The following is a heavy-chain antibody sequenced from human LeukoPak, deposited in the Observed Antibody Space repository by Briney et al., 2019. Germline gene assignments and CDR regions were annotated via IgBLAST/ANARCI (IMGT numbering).Heavy chain of an antibody. V-gene: IGHV4-59*01. CDR3: AREDGSGWYRYFQH. CDR1: GGSISSYY. CDR2: IYYSGST. D-gene: IGHD6-19*01. J-gene: IGHJ1*01. Sequence: PETLSLTCTVSGGSISSYYWSWIRQPPGKGLEWIGYIYYSGSTNYNPSLKSRVTISVDTSKNQFSLKLSSVTAADTAVYYCAREDGSGWYRYFQHWGQGTLVTVSS.